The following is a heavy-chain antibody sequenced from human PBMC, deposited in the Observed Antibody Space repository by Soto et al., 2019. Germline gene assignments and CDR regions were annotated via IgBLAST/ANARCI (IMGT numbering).Heavy chain of an antibody. Sequence: PSESLSLTCTLPGGSVSRGNYYWSWIRQPPGKALEWRGSIYYTGRTNDNPPLTSRVTMSLATCKNQFSLKLVSVTAADTAICYSAGMPVNTTHCLDPWGQAILVTAS. D-gene: IGHD1-1*01. CDR2: IYYTGRT. J-gene: IGHJ5*02. CDR3: AGMPVNTTHCLDP. CDR1: GGSVSRGNYY. V-gene: IGHV4-61*01.